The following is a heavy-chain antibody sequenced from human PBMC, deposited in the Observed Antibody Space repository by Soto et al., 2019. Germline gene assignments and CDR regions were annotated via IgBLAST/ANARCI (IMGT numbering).Heavy chain of an antibody. CDR2: IYYSGST. V-gene: IGHV4-61*01. J-gene: IGHJ5*02. D-gene: IGHD5-12*01. CDR3: ARYDAESGSNKLDP. Sequence: QVQLQESGPGLVKPSETLSVTCTVSGGSVSNRSHFWSWIRQPPGGGLQWIGYIYYSGSTNYNPSLKSRATLSVDTSRNQFSLRLTSVTAADTAVYYCARYDAESGSNKLDPWGQGTLVTVSS. CDR1: GGSVSNRSHF.